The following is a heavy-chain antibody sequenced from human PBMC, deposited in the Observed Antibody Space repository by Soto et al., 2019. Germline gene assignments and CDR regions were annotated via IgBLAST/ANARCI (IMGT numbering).Heavy chain of an antibody. CDR2: INPNSGGT. V-gene: IGHV1-2*04. CDR3: ARRSLEDYGMAL. J-gene: IGHJ6*01. CDR1: GYTFTGYY. Sequence: ASVKVSCKASGYTFTGYYMHWVRQAPGQGLEWMGWINPNSGGTNYAQKFQGWVTMTRDTSISTAYMELSRLRSDDTAVYYCARRSLEDYGMALCRQGTTVTVSS. D-gene: IGHD1-1*01.